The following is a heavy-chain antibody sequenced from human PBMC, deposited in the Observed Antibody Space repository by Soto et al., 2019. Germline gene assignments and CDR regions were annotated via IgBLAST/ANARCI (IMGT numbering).Heavy chain of an antibody. J-gene: IGHJ5*02. V-gene: IGHV5-51*01. D-gene: IGHD3-10*01. CDR3: ARYGSGTFYNVDYFDP. CDR1: GYTFTSHW. Sequence: GESLKISCKASGYTFTSHWIGWVRQQAGKGPEWMGIIFPGDSDTRYNPSFEGQVTISADKSVSTAYLQWSSLKASDTAMYYCARYGSGTFYNVDYFDPWGQGTLVTVSS. CDR2: IFPGDSDT.